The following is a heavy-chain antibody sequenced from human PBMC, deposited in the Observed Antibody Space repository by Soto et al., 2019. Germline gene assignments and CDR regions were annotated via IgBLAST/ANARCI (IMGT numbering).Heavy chain of an antibody. CDR1: GYTFTSYG. J-gene: IGHJ3*02. CDR3: ARVEYSSSWSYLGDAFDI. Sequence: ASVKVSCKASGYTFTSYGISWVRQAPGQGLEWMGWISAYNGNTNYAQKLQGRVTMTTDTSTSTAYMELGSLRSDDTAVYYCARVEYSSSWSYLGDAFDIWGQGTMVTVSS. V-gene: IGHV1-18*04. D-gene: IGHD6-13*01. CDR2: ISAYNGNT.